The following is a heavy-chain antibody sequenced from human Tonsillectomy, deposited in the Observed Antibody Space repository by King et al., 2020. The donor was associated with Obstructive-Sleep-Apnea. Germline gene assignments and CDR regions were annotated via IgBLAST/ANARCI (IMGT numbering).Heavy chain of an antibody. Sequence: QLQESGPGLVKPSETLPLTCTVSGDSVSSRSYYWGWIRQPPGKGLEWVGTIFYSGSTYYNPSLKSRVTISVDTSKNQISLNLSSVTAADTAVYYCARLSTVVRGVTPSGDYWGQGTLVTVSS. CDR3: ARLSTVVRGVTPSGDY. CDR2: IFYSGST. D-gene: IGHD3-10*01. CDR1: GDSVSSRSYY. J-gene: IGHJ4*02. V-gene: IGHV4-39*01.